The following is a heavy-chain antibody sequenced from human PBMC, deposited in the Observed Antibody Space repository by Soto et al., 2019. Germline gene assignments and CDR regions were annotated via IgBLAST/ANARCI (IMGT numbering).Heavy chain of an antibody. J-gene: IGHJ4*02. V-gene: IGHV5-10-1*01. CDR2: IDPSDSQT. CDR3: ARQIYDSDTGPNFQYYFDS. CDR1: GYSFAGYW. Sequence: GESLQISCKGSGYSFAGYWITWVRQKPGKGLEWMGRIDPSDSQTYYSPSFRGHVTISVTKSITTVFLQWSSLRASDTAMYYCARQIYDSDTGPNFQYYFDSWGQGTPVIVSS. D-gene: IGHD3-22*01.